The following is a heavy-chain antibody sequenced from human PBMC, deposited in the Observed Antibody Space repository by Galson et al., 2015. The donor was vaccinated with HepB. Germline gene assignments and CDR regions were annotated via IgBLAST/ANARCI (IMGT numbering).Heavy chain of an antibody. D-gene: IGHD6-19*01. CDR1: GFTFSSYW. CDR3: AKEGLSGIAVAYFDY. J-gene: IGHJ4*02. Sequence: SLRLSCAASGFTFSSYWMNWVRQAPGKGLEWMANIKRDGSEKYYVDSVKGRFTISRDNSKNTLYLQMNSLRAEDTAVYYCAKEGLSGIAVAYFDYWGQGTLVTVSS. V-gene: IGHV3-7*03. CDR2: IKRDGSEK.